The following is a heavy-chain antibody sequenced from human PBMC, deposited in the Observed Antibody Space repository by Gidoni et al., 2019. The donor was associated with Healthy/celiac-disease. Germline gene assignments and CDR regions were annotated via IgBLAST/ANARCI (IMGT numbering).Heavy chain of an antibody. D-gene: IGHD6-13*01. J-gene: IGHJ4*02. CDR2: ISYDGSNK. Sequence: QVQLVESGGGVVQPGRSLRLSCAASGFTFSSYGMHWVRQAPGKGLEWVAVISYDGSNKYYADSVKGRFTISRDNSKNTLYLQMNSLRAEDTAVYYCAKAPAAATDYWGQGTLVTVSS. CDR3: AKAPAAATDY. CDR1: GFTFSSYG. V-gene: IGHV3-30*18.